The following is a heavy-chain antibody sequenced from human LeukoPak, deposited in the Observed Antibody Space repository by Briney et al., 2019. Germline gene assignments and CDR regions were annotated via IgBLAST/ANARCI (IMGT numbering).Heavy chain of an antibody. J-gene: IGHJ4*02. CDR2: INHNGST. CDR1: GGSFSGYY. V-gene: IGHV4-34*01. Sequence: SETLSLTCAVYGGSFSGYYWSWIRQPPGKGLEWIGEINHNGSTNYNPSLKSRVTISVDTSKNQFSLKLSSVTAADTAVYYCARGGNSSGVFDYWGQGTLVTVSS. D-gene: IGHD6-19*01. CDR3: ARGGNSSGVFDY.